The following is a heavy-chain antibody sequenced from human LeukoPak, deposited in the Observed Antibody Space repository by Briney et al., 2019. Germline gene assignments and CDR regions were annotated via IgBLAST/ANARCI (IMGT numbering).Heavy chain of an antibody. D-gene: IGHD3-22*01. V-gene: IGHV3-21*01. CDR2: ISSSSYI. Sequence: GGSLRLSCAASGFTFSSYSMNWVRQAPGKGLEWVSSISSSSYIYYADSVKGRFTISRDNAKNSLYLQMNSLRAEDTAVYYCARDYHYYDSSGYYPWGQGTLVTVSS. CDR3: ARDYHYYDSSGYYP. J-gene: IGHJ5*02. CDR1: GFTFSSYS.